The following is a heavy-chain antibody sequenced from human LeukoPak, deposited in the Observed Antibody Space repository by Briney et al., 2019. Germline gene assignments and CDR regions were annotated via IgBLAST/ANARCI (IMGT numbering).Heavy chain of an antibody. D-gene: IGHD3-16*01. CDR3: AKASWVSNVDAVL. CDR1: GFTFNNYA. V-gene: IGHV3-23*01. CDR2: LRGNGDT. Sequence: GGSLRLSCAASGFTFNNYAMSWVRQAPVRGLEWVSSLRGNGDTFYADSVKGRFTLSGDDSRNTVYLQLNNLRVEDTAIYYCAKASWVSNVDAVLWGQGTVVTVSS. J-gene: IGHJ4*02.